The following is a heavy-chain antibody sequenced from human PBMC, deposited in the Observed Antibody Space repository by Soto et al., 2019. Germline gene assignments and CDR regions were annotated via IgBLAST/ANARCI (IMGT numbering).Heavy chain of an antibody. CDR2: IIPIFGTA. V-gene: IGHV1-69*13. CDR3: ASDIVVVVAATGDYYYGMDV. CDR1: GGTFSSYA. Sequence: SVKVSCKASGGTFSSYAISWVRQAPGQGLEWMGGIIPIFGTANYAQKFQGRVTITADESTSTAYMELSSLRSEDTAVYYCASDIVVVVAATGDYYYGMDVWGQGTTVTVSS. J-gene: IGHJ6*02. D-gene: IGHD2-15*01.